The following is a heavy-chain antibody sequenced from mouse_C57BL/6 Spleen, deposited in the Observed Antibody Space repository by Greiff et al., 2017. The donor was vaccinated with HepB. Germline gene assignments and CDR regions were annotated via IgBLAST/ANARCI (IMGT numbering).Heavy chain of an antibody. CDR1: GYAFSSSW. J-gene: IGHJ2*01. Sequence: QVQLKQSGPELVKPGASVKISCKASGYAFSSSWMNWVKQRPGKGLEWIGRIYPGDGDTNYNGKFKGKATLTADKSSSTAYMQLSSLTSEDSAVYFCARYDLYYFDYWGQGTTLTVSS. CDR2: IYPGDGDT. V-gene: IGHV1-82*01. CDR3: ARYDLYYFDY. D-gene: IGHD2-3*01.